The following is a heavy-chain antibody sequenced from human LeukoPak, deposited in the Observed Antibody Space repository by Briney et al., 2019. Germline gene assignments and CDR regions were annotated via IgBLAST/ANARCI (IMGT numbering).Heavy chain of an antibody. CDR2: INPNSGDT. CDR3: AIGTPAAGIFEY. Sequence: GASVKVSCKASGYTFTGYYIYWVRQAPGQGLEWLGRINPNSGDTNYARKFQGRVTMTRDTSISEAYMDLSSLTSDDAAVYYCAIGTPAAGIFEYWGQGALVTVSS. J-gene: IGHJ4*02. CDR1: GYTFTGYY. D-gene: IGHD6-13*01. V-gene: IGHV1-2*06.